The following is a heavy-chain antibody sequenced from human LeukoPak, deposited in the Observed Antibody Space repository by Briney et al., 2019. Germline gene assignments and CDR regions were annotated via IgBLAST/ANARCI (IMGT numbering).Heavy chain of an antibody. CDR1: GGSISSSSYY. CDR2: IYYSGST. Sequence: SETRSLTCNVSGGSISSSSYYWGRIRQPPGKGLEWIGSIYYSGSTYYNPSLKSRVTISIDTSKNQFSLKLSSVTAADTAVFYCVRHIRDSSFFDPWGLGTLVTVSS. CDR3: VRHIRDSSFFDP. V-gene: IGHV4-39*01. D-gene: IGHD6-13*01. J-gene: IGHJ5*02.